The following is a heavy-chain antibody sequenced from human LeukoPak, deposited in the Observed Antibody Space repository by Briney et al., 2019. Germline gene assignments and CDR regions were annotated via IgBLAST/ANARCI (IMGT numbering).Heavy chain of an antibody. CDR3: ARGGLYCSGGSCHREAFDI. CDR1: GYTFISYA. J-gene: IGHJ3*02. V-gene: IGHV7-4-1*02. D-gene: IGHD2-15*01. Sequence: ASVKVSCKASGYTFISYAMNWVRQAPGQGLEWMGWINTNTGNPTYAQGFTGRFVFSLDTSVSTAYLQISSLKAEDTAVYYCARGGLYCSGGSCHREAFDIWGQGTMVTVSS. CDR2: INTNTGNP.